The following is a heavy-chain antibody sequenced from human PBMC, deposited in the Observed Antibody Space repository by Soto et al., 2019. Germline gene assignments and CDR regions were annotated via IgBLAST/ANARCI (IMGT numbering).Heavy chain of an antibody. CDR2: ISYDGSNK. V-gene: IGHV3-30*18. J-gene: IGHJ4*02. CDR3: AKVNLEYCTNGVCSAFDY. Sequence: QVQLVESGGGVVQPGRSLRLSCAASGFTFSSYGMHWVRQAPGKGLEWVAVISYDGSNKYYADSVKGRFTICRDNSKNTLYLQMNSLRAEDTAVYYCAKVNLEYCTNGVCSAFDYWGQGTQVTVSS. CDR1: GFTFSSYG. D-gene: IGHD2-8*01.